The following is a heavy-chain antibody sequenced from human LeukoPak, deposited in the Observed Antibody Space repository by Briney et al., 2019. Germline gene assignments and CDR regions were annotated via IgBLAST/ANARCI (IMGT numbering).Heavy chain of an antibody. J-gene: IGHJ1*01. CDR2: VNRDGGRT. CDR3: AKAWDSSGWGPQYFYH. CDR1: GFTFSTSA. V-gene: IGHV3-23*01. D-gene: IGHD6-19*01. Sequence: HPGGSLRFSSAASGFTFSTSAMIRVAPGPGPGREWGSEVNRDGGRTYYTDSAKGRFTRSTDNTTRTLYMRKNSLREQATAVFTIAKAWDSSGWGPQYFYHWGQGTLVTASS.